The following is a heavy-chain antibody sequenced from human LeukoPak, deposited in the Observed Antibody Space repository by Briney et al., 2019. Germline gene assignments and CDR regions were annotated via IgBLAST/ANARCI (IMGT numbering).Heavy chain of an antibody. CDR3: ARLTLGAFDI. Sequence: SETLSFTCTVSGGSISSGDYYWSWIRQPPGKGLEWIGYIYYSGSTYYNPSLKSRVTISVDTSKNQFSLKLSSVTAADTAVYYCARLTLGAFDIWGQGTMVTVSS. D-gene: IGHD2/OR15-2a*01. J-gene: IGHJ3*02. CDR1: GGSISSGDYY. CDR2: IYYSGST. V-gene: IGHV4-30-4*08.